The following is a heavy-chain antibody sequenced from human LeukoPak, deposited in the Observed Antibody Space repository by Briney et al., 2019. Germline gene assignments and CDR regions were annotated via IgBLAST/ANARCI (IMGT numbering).Heavy chain of an antibody. CDR2: IYYSGST. J-gene: IGHJ6*02. CDR1: GGSISSSSYY. D-gene: IGHD1-14*01. Sequence: PSETLSLTCTVSGGSISSSSYYWGWIRQRPEKGLEWIGSIYYSGSTYYNPSLKSRVTISVDTSKNQFSLKLSSVTAADTAVYYCARPTSTGYYYGMDVWGQGTTVTVSS. CDR3: ARPTSTGYYYGMDV. V-gene: IGHV4-39*01.